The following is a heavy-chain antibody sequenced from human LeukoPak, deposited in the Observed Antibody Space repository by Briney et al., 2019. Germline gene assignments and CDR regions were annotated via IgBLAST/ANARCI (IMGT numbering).Heavy chain of an antibody. V-gene: IGHV4-61*02. CDR2: INTSGNT. J-gene: IGHJ4*02. Sequence: PSETLSLTCVSGGSISSGSYYWTWIRQPAGKGLEWIGRINTSGNTNYNPSPKSRVTISVDTSKNQFSLKLTSVTAADTAVYYCARDISSNWAFDYWGQGTLVTVSS. CDR3: ARDISSNWAFDY. CDR1: GGSISSGSYY. D-gene: IGHD6-13*01.